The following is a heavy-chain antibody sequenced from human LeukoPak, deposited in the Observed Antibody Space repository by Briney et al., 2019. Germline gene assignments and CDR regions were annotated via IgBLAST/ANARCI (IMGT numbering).Heavy chain of an antibody. CDR2: ITSGSSYR. CDR3: ARSLGYCSGGSCYPH. D-gene: IGHD2-15*01. J-gene: IGHJ4*02. Sequence: PGGSLRLSCAASGFTVSSNYMSWVRQAPGKGLEWVSSITSGSSYRFYADSVKGRFTISRDNAKNSLYLQMNSLRAEDTAVYYCARSLGYCSGGSCYPHWGQGTLVTVSS. CDR1: GFTVSSNY. V-gene: IGHV3-21*01.